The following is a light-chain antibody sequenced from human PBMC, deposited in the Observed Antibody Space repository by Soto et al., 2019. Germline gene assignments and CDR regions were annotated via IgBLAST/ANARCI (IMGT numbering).Light chain of an antibody. Sequence: DIQLTQSPSTLSASVGDRVTITCRASQSISSWLAWYQQKPGKAPKLLVYKASSLERGVPSRFSGSGSATEFTLTITALQPDDFATYYCQQYEAYPLTFGGGTKVEI. CDR3: QQYEAYPLT. J-gene: IGKJ4*01. V-gene: IGKV1-5*03. CDR1: QSISSW. CDR2: KAS.